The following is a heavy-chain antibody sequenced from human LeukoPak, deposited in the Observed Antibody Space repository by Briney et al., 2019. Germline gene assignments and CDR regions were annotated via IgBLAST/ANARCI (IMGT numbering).Heavy chain of an antibody. CDR3: ARSPRYSGYDYGSDY. J-gene: IGHJ4*02. CDR1: GGSFSAYY. D-gene: IGHD5-12*01. Sequence: SETLSLTCAVYGGSFSAYYWSWIGQPPGRGLAWIGEINHSGRTNYNACLKSRVTISVDTSKNQFSLKMSYVTAADKAVYYCARSPRYSGYDYGSDYWGRGILVTVSS. CDR2: INHSGRT. V-gene: IGHV4-34*01.